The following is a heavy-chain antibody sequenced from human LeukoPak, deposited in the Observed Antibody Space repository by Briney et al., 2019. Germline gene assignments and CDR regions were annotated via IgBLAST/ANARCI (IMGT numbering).Heavy chain of an antibody. CDR1: GFTFSDYY. CDR2: ISGSTTYT. Sequence: KPGGSLRLSCAASGFTFSDYYMSWIRQPPGKGLEWVSYISGSTTYTSYAGSVRGRFTISRDNSKNSLYLQMNSLRAEDTAVYYCARDREVVAFDIWGQGTMVTVSS. D-gene: IGHD2-15*01. CDR3: ARDREVVAFDI. J-gene: IGHJ3*02. V-gene: IGHV3-11*05.